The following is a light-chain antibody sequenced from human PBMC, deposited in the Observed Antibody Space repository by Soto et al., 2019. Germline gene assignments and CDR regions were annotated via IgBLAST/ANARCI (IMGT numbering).Light chain of an antibody. CDR2: DAS. CDR1: QSISSW. V-gene: IGKV1-5*01. J-gene: IGKJ4*01. CDR3: QQHNSNSPLT. Sequence: DIQMTQSPSTLSASVGDRVTITCRASQSISSWLAWYQQKPGRAPKLLIYDASSLESGVPSRFSGSGSGTEFTLTISGLQPDDFATYYCQQHNSNSPLTFGGGTKVDI.